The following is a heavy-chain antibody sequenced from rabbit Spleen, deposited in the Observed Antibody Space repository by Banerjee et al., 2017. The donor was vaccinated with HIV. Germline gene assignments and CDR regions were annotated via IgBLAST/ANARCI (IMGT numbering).Heavy chain of an antibody. CDR1: GFTFSTYW. Sequence: QEQLVESGGDLVKPEGSLTLTCTASGFTFSTYWMCWVRQAPGKGLEWIACIYGGSIDDTYYASWAKGRYTVSKTSSTTVTLQMTSLTAADTATYFCARDAGIGDYIDVYFSLWGPGTLVTVS. D-gene: IGHD8-1*01. J-gene: IGHJ4*01. CDR2: IYGGSIDDT. V-gene: IGHV1S45*01. CDR3: ARDAGIGDYIDVYFSL.